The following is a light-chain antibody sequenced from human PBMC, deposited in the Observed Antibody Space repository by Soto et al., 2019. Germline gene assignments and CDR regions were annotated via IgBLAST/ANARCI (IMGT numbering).Light chain of an antibody. CDR2: GAS. Sequence: VLTQSPGTLSLSPGESATLSCRASQTVSITYLTWYQQKPGQAPRLLIFGASKRATGIPDRFRGSGSGRDFTLTISGLEPEDFAVYYCQQYGSSPLMSFGHGTRLEIK. V-gene: IGKV3-20*01. CDR3: QQYGSSPLMS. CDR1: QTVSITY. J-gene: IGKJ5*01.